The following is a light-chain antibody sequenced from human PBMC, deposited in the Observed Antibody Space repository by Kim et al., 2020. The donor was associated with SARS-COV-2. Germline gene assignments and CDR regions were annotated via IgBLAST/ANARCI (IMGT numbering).Light chain of an antibody. V-gene: IGLV3-1*01. CDR1: KMGDKY. CDR3: QAWDSSTKGV. Sequence: SPGPPATITCSGDKMGDKYVCWYQQKPGQSPVLVIYQDTKRPSGIPERFSGSNSGNTATLTISGTQAMDEADYYCQAWDSSTKGVFGGGTQLTVL. J-gene: IGLJ3*02. CDR2: QDT.